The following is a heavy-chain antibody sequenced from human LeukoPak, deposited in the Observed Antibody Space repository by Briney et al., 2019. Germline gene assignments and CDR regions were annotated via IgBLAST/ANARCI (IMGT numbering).Heavy chain of an antibody. V-gene: IGHV1-69*13. CDR1: GGTFSSYA. CDR2: IIPIFGTA. J-gene: IGHJ4*02. Sequence: SVKVSCKASGGTFSSYAISWVRQAPGQGLEWMGGIIPIFGTANYAQKFQGRVTITADESTSTAYMELSSLRSEDTAVYYCARESERQRYGGYIDYWGQGTLVTVSS. CDR3: ARESERQRYGGYIDY. D-gene: IGHD1-26*01.